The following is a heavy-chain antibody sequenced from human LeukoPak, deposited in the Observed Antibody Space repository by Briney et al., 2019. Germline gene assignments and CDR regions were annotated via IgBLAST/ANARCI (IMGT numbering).Heavy chain of an antibody. CDR1: GGSFSGYY. V-gene: IGHV4-34*01. CDR3: ARLRGSGYFNWFDP. D-gene: IGHD3-22*01. Sequence: PSETLSLTCAVYGGSFSGYYWSWIRQPPGEGLEWIGEINHSGSTNYNPSLKSRVTISVDTSKNQFSLKLSSVTAADTAVYYCARLRGSGYFNWFDPWGQGTLVTVSS. CDR2: INHSGST. J-gene: IGHJ5*02.